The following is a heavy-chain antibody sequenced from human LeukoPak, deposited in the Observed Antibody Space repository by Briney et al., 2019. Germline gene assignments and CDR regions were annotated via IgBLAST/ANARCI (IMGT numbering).Heavy chain of an antibody. CDR1: GFTFSSYG. J-gene: IGHJ1*01. CDR2: ISYDGSNK. Sequence: GRSLRLSCAASGFTFSSYGMHRVRQAPGKGLEWVAVISYDGSNKYYADSVKGRFTISRDNSKNTLYLQMNSLRAEDTAVYYCARVSAPGIAVAGGEYFQHWGQGTLVTVSS. CDR3: ARVSAPGIAVAGGEYFQH. D-gene: IGHD6-19*01. V-gene: IGHV3-30*03.